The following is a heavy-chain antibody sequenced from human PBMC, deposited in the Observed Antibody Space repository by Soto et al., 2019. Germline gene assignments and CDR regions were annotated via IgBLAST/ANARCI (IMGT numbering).Heavy chain of an antibody. CDR2: ISYDGNKI. CDR3: AKDGRIAVAATGWLDP. Sequence: QERLVESGGGVVQPGRSLRLSCATSGFTFSSFGMHWVRQAPGKGLEWVAVISYDGNKIFYAGSVKGRFNISRDDSEHTVYLEMSNLRPEDTAVYYCAKDGRIAVAATGWLDPWGQGTLVTVSS. V-gene: IGHV3-30*18. CDR1: GFTFSSFG. J-gene: IGHJ5*02. D-gene: IGHD6-19*01.